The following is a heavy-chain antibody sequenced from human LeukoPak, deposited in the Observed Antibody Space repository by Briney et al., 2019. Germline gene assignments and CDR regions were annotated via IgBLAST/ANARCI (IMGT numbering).Heavy chain of an antibody. Sequence: GGSLRLSCAASGFTFSSNSMNWVRQAPGEGLEWVSSISSTSSFIYYADSVKGRFTISRDNAKNSLYLQMSSLRDDDTATYYCARSFQSSGSYNWLDPWGQGTLVTVSS. CDR1: GFTFSSNS. CDR2: ISSTSSFI. V-gene: IGHV3-21*06. J-gene: IGHJ5*02. D-gene: IGHD6-19*01. CDR3: ARSFQSSGSYNWLDP.